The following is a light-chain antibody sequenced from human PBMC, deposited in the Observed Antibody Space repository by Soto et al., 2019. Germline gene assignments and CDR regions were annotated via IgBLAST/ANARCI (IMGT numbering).Light chain of an antibody. CDR2: AAS. J-gene: IGKJ4*01. V-gene: IGKV3-20*01. CDR3: QQYGSSPPFA. CDR1: QGVSRSY. Sequence: EIVLTQSPGTLSLSPGERATLFCRASQGVSRSYFAWYQQKPGQAPRLLIDAASSRATGVPDRFSGSGSGTDFTLNISRMEPEDFALYYYQQYGSSPPFAFGGGTKIEIK.